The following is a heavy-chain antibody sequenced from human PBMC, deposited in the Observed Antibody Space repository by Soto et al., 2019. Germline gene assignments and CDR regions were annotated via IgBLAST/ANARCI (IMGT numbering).Heavy chain of an antibody. V-gene: IGHV1-2*02. CDR2: IDPDSGDT. J-gene: IGHJ4*02. CDR3: ARGPLE. CDR1: GYTFTGYY. Sequence: GASVKVSCKASGYTFTGYYLHWVRQAPGQRPEWVGKIDPDSGDTDQSQKFQGRVTLTRDTAIDTAYMELTRLTLDDTAIYYCARGPLEWGQGTLVTVSS.